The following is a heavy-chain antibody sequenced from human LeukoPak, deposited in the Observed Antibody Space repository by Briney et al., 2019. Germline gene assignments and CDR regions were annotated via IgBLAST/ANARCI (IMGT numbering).Heavy chain of an antibody. CDR1: GGSISSYY. V-gene: IGHV4-59*01. J-gene: IGHJ3*02. Sequence: SETLSLTCTVSGGSISSYYWSWIRQPPGKGLEWIGYIYYSGSTNYNPFLKSRVTISVDTSKNQFSLKLSSVTAADTAVYYCARESDFWSGYYYDAFDIWGQGTMVTVSS. CDR3: ARESDFWSGYYYDAFDI. D-gene: IGHD3-3*01. CDR2: IYYSGST.